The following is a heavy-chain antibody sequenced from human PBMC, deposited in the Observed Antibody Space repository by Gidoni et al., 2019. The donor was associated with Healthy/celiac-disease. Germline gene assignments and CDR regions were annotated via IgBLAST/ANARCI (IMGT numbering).Heavy chain of an antibody. CDR2: FDPEDGKT. CDR3: ATGVRGYYDSSGYYYE. J-gene: IGHJ4*02. Sequence: QVQLVQSGAEVQKPGASVKLSCKVSGYTLTALSMHWVRQAPGKGLEWMGGFDPEDGKTIYAQKFQGRVTMTEDTSTDTAYMELSSLRSEDTAVYYCATGVRGYYDSSGYYYEWGQGTLVTVSS. CDR1: GYTLTALS. D-gene: IGHD3-22*01. V-gene: IGHV1-24*01.